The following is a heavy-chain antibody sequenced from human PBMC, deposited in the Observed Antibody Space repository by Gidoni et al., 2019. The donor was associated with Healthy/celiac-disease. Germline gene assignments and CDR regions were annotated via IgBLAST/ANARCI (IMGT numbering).Heavy chain of an antibody. CDR2: IKQDGSEK. V-gene: IGHV3-7*03. D-gene: IGHD2-8*01. Sequence: EVQLVESGGGLVQPGGSLRLSCAASGFTFSSYWMSWVRQAPGKGLEWVANIKQDGSEKYYVDSVKGRFTISRDNAKNSLYLQMNSLRAEDTAVYYCARDRGQDIVLMVYALDYWGQGTLVTVSS. J-gene: IGHJ4*02. CDR3: ARDRGQDIVLMVYALDY. CDR1: GFTFSSYW.